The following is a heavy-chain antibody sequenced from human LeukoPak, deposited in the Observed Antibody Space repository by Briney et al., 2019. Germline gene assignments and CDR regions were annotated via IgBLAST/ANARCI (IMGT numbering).Heavy chain of an antibody. D-gene: IGHD2-2*01. CDR3: ARYCSSTSCRNYYYGMDV. CDR2: ISAYNGNT. Sequence: ASVKVSCKASGYTFTSYGISWVRRAPGQGLGWMGWISAYNGNTNYAQKLQGRVTMTTDTSTSTAYMELRSLRSDDTAVYYCARYCSSTSCRNYYYGMDVWGQGTTATVSS. CDR1: GYTFTSYG. V-gene: IGHV1-18*01. J-gene: IGHJ6*02.